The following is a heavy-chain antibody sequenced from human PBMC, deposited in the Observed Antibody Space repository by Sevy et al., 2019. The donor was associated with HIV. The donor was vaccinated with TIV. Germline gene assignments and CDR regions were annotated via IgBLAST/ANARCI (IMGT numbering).Heavy chain of an antibody. CDR3: VREAGSTYYGLIDF. CDR2: INPKSGGT. CDR1: GYTFTDNY. J-gene: IGHJ4*02. Sequence: ASVKVSCRASGYTFTDNYVHWVRQAPGQRLEWMGRINPKSGGTKCAQNFQGRFTMTRDTSISTAYMEVTRLRFDDTALYYCVREAGSTYYGLIDFWGQGSLVTVSS. V-gene: IGHV1-2*06. D-gene: IGHD1-26*01.